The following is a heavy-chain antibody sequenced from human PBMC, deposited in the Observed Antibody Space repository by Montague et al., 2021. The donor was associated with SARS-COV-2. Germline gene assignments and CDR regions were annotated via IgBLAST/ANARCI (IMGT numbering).Heavy chain of an antibody. CDR2: INHSGST. Sequence: SETLSLTCAVYGGSSSGYYWSWIRQPPGKGLEWIGEINHSGSTNYNPSLKSRVTISVDTSKSQFSLKLSSVTAADTAVYYCTREGYQVLWSDYYYYGMDVWGQGTTVTVSS. CDR3: TREGYQVLWSDYYYYGMDV. CDR1: GGSSSGYY. D-gene: IGHD2-2*01. V-gene: IGHV4-34*01. J-gene: IGHJ6*02.